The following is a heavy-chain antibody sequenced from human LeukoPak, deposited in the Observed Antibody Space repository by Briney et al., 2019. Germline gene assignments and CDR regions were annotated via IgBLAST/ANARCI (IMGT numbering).Heavy chain of an antibody. Sequence: GGSLRLSCAASGFTFSSYWMSWVRQAPGKGLEWVAVISYDGSNKYYADSVKGRFTISRDNSKNTLYLQMNSLRAEDTAVYYCAKVSPDYYDSSGYYYSTSLVDYWGQGTLVTVSP. CDR3: AKVSPDYYDSSGYYYSTSLVDY. J-gene: IGHJ4*02. CDR1: GFTFSSYW. V-gene: IGHV3-30*18. D-gene: IGHD3-22*01. CDR2: ISYDGSNK.